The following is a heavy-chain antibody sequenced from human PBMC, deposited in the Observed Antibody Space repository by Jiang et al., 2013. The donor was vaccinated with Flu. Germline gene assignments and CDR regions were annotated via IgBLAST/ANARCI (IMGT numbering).Heavy chain of an antibody. CDR1: GGSISSSSYY. Sequence: LLKPSETLSLTCTVSGGSISSSSYYWGWIRQPPGKGLEWIGSIYYSGSTYYNPSLKSRVTISVDTSKNQFSLKLSSVTAADTAVYYCARHRERYCSGGSCYFDYWGQGTLVTVSS. J-gene: IGHJ4*02. CDR3: ARHRERYCSGGSCYFDY. V-gene: IGHV4-39*01. CDR2: IYYSGST. D-gene: IGHD2-15*01.